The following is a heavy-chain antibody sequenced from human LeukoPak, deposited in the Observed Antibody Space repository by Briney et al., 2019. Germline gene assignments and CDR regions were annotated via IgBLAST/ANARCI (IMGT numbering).Heavy chain of an antibody. CDR2: IDYTGST. CDR3: ARVGEGSFDT. V-gene: IGHV4-59*01. D-gene: IGHD3-10*01. J-gene: IGHJ3*02. CDR1: GGSLSTYY. Sequence: PSETLSLTCTVSGGSLSTYYWSWIRQPPGKGLEWIGYIDYTGSTKYNPSLKSRVTISVDTSKNQFSLKMSSVTAADTAVYYCARVGEGSFDTWGQGTMVTVSS.